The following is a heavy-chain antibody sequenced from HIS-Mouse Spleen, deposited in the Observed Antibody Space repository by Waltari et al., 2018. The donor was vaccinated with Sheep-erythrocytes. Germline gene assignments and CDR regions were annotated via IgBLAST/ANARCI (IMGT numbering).Heavy chain of an antibody. V-gene: IGHV3-53*01. J-gene: IGHJ3*02. CDR1: GFTVSSNY. Sequence: EVQLVESGGGLIQPGGSLRLSCAASGFTVSSNYMSWVPQAAGKGLEWVSVIYSGGSTNYADSVKGRFTISRDNSKNTLYLQMNSLRAEDTAVYYCARGAGGFVGAHDAFDIWGQGTMVTVSS. CDR3: ARGAGGFVGAHDAFDI. D-gene: IGHD1-26*01. CDR2: IYSGGST.